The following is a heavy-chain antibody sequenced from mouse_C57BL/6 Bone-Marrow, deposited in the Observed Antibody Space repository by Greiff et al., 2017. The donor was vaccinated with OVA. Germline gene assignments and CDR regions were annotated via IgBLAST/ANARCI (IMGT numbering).Heavy chain of an antibody. J-gene: IGHJ2*01. CDR3: ARWGVTHFDY. CDR1: GYTFTSYW. Sequence: QVQLQQPGAELVKPGASVKLSCKASGYTFTSYWMHWVKQRPGRGLEWIGRIDPNSGGTKYNEKFKSKATLTVDKPSSTAYMQLSSLTSEVSAVYNCARWGVTHFDYWGQGTTLTVSS. CDR2: IDPNSGGT. D-gene: IGHD2-2*01. V-gene: IGHV1-72*01.